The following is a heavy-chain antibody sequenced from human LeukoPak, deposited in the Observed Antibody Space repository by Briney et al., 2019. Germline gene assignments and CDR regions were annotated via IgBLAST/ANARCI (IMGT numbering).Heavy chain of an antibody. CDR2: ISSSGSTI. V-gene: IGHV3-11*01. J-gene: IGHJ4*02. Sequence: GSRTLSSAASGFNCRDYYMSWIRKTPGKGLEWVSYISSSGSTIYYADSVKGRFTISRDNAKNSLYLQMNSLRAEDTAVYYCAAGALRWLNYWGQGTLVTVSS. CDR3: AAGALRWLNY. CDR1: GFNCRDYY. D-gene: IGHD4-23*01.